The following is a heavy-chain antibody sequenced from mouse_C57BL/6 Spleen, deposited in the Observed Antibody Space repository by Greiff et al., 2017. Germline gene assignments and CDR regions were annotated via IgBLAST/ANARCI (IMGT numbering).Heavy chain of an antibody. CDR3: ARRCYGSSWFAY. CDR2: IYPGSGST. CDR1: GYTFTSYW. D-gene: IGHD1-1*01. Sequence: QVQLQQPGAELVKPGASVKMSCKASGYTFTSYWITWVKQRPGQGLEWIGDIYPGSGSTNYNEKFQSKATLTVDTSSSTAYMELSSLTSEDSAVYYCARRCYGSSWFAYWGQGTLVTVSA. V-gene: IGHV1-55*01. J-gene: IGHJ3*01.